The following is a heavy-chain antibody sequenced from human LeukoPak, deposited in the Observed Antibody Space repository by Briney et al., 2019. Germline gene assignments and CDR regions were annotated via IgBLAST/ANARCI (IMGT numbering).Heavy chain of an antibody. V-gene: IGHV4-39*01. J-gene: IGHJ4*02. Sequence: SETLSLTCTVSGGSITFSSYYWGWIRQPPGKGLEWIGTIYYDGSTYYNPSPKTRVTISVDTSKNQFSRKVTSVTAADTAVYFCASLSSGGYVYWGQGHLVTVSS. D-gene: IGHD5-12*01. CDR1: GGSITFSSYY. CDR3: ASLSSGGYVY. CDR2: IYYDGST.